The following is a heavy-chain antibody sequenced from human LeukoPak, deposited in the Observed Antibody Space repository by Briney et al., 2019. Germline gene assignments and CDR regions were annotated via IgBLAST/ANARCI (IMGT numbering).Heavy chain of an antibody. CDR2: IYHSGST. CDR1: TDYSIRSGDY. V-gene: IGHV4-38-2*01. CDR3: ARGPEVGAKAFYYYYYMDV. Sequence: PSETLSLTCVVSTDYSIRSGDYWGWIRQPPGKGLEWIGSIYHSGSTHYNPSLKSRVTISVDTSRNQFSLKLSSVTAADTAVYYCARGPEVGAKAFYYYYYMDVWGKGTTVTVSS. D-gene: IGHD1-26*01. J-gene: IGHJ6*03.